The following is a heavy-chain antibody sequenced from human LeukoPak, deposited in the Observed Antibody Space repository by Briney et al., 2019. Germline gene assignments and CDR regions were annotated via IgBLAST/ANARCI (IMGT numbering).Heavy chain of an antibody. CDR3: ARGSDYGEPFDY. CDR1: GGSISSYY. Sequence: PSETLSLTCTVSGGSISSYYWSWIRQPPGKGLEWIGYIYYSGSTNYNPSLKRRVTISVDTSKNQFSLKLSSVTAADTAVYYCARGSDYGEPFDYWGQGTLVTVSS. J-gene: IGHJ4*02. D-gene: IGHD4-17*01. CDR2: IYYSGST. V-gene: IGHV4-59*01.